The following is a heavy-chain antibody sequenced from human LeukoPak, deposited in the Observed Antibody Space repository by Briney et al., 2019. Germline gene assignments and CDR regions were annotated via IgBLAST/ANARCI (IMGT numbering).Heavy chain of an antibody. J-gene: IGHJ4*02. CDR2: INAGSGNT. D-gene: IGHD2-2*01. Sequence: ASVRVSCKASGYTFTNYAVHWVRQAPGQGLEWMGWINAGSGNTKYSQKFQGRVTITRDTSASIAYMELSSLKSEDTAVYYCARSLVSIEPEGLWGQGTLVTVSS. CDR1: GYTFTNYA. CDR3: ARSLVSIEPEGL. V-gene: IGHV1-3*01.